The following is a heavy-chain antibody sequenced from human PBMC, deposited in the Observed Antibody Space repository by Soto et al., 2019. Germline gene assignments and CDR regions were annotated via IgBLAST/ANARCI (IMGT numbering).Heavy chain of an antibody. D-gene: IGHD1-26*01. V-gene: IGHV1-69*13. CDR3: ARIGGVGAPPGADF. Sequence: SVKVSCKASGGTFSSYVISWLRQAPGQGLEWMGGVIPISGQTYYAQTFQGRVTITGDDSTRTAYMELRSLTSDDTAVYFCARIGGVGAPPGADFWGQGTLVTV. CDR1: GGTFSSYV. J-gene: IGHJ4*02. CDR2: VIPISGQT.